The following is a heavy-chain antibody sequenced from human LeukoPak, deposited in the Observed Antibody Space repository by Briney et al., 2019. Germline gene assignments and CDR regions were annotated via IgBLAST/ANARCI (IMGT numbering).Heavy chain of an antibody. V-gene: IGHV4-4*07. D-gene: IGHD3-9*01. CDR1: GGSISSHY. CDR3: ARDDILTGFGY. Sequence: SGTLSLTCAVSGGSISSHYWSWIRQSAGRGLEWIGRIYIAGNTNYNPSLKSRVTMSIDTSKNQISLKLTSVIAADTAVYYCARDDILTGFGYWGQGTLVTVSS. CDR2: IYIAGNT. J-gene: IGHJ4*02.